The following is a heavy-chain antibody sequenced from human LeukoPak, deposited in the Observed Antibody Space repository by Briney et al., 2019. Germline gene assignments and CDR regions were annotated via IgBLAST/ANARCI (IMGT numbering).Heavy chain of an antibody. CDR2: IYYSGST. J-gene: IGHJ4*02. D-gene: IGHD6-13*01. CDR3: ARHVFGIAAAGPHFVY. Sequence: SETLSLTCTVSGGSISSSSYYWGWIRQPPGKGLEWIGSIYYSGSTYYNPSLKSRVTISVDTSKNQFSLKLSSVTAADTAVYYCARHVFGIAAAGPHFVYWGQGTLVTVSS. V-gene: IGHV4-39*01. CDR1: GGSISSSSYY.